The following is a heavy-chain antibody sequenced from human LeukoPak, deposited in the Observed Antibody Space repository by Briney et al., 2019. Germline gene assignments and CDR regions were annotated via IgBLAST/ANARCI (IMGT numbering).Heavy chain of an antibody. Sequence: GGSLRLSCAASGFTFSSYAMAWVRQAPGKGLESVSIVTGSGDYTFYADSVKGRFTISRDNSKNMLYLQMNSLRAEDTAVYYCARGGYYFDSWGQGTLVTVSS. CDR3: ARGGYYFDS. V-gene: IGHV3-23*01. CDR2: VTGSGDYT. CDR1: GFTFSSYA. J-gene: IGHJ4*02. D-gene: IGHD3-16*01.